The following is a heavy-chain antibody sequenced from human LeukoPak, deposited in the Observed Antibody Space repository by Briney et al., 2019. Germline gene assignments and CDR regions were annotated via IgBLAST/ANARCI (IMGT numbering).Heavy chain of an antibody. V-gene: IGHV3-23*01. CDR2: VNDNGANT. CDR3: TKGDGGYYPIDN. D-gene: IGHD1-26*01. Sequence: GGSLRLSCAASGFTFSKDGMSWVRQAPGKGLEWVSTVNDNGANTHYADSVKGRFTISRDNSRNTLLLEMNSLRVDDTALYYCTKGDGGYYPIDNWGQGTLDIVSS. J-gene: IGHJ4*02. CDR1: GFTFSKDG.